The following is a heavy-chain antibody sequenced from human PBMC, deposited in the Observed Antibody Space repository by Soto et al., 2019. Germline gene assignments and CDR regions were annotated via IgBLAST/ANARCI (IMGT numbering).Heavy chain of an antibody. CDR1: GYTFTTYG. CDR2: ISAYSGNT. CDR3: ARVVKAGDYGDYGRYYFDY. J-gene: IGHJ4*01. V-gene: IGHV1-18*04. Sequence: QVQLVQSGAEVKKPGASVKVSCKASGYTFTTYGITWVRQAPGQGLEWMGWISAYSGNTNYAQKLQGRLTVTTDTSTNTAYMDLRGRRSDDTAVYYCARVVKAGDYGDYGRYYFDYWGHGTLVPVSS. D-gene: IGHD4-17*01.